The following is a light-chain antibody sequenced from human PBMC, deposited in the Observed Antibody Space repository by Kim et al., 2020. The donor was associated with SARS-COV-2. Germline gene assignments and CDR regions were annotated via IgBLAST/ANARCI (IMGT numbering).Light chain of an antibody. CDR3: QAWDSSTAVV. Sequence: SYELTQPPSVYVSPGQTASITCSGDKLGDKYACWYQQKPGQSPVLVIYQDSKRPSGIPERFSGSNSGNTATLTISGTQAMDEADYYCQAWDSSTAVVFGGETQRT. CDR1: KLGDKY. V-gene: IGLV3-1*01. J-gene: IGLJ2*01. CDR2: QDS.